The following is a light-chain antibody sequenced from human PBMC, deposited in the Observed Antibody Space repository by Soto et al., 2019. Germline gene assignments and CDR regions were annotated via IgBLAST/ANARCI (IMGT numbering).Light chain of an antibody. CDR2: AAS. J-gene: IGKJ1*01. V-gene: IGKV1-17*01. Sequence: IQMTQSPSSLAASVGDRVTITCRASQSVKIYVNWYPQKPGQAPKIXIYAASNLRRGVPSMFSGSGAGPGCTLTISSLQPDDVETDDCQQYNGYSWTFGQGTKVDIK. CDR1: QSVKIY. CDR3: QQYNGYSWT.